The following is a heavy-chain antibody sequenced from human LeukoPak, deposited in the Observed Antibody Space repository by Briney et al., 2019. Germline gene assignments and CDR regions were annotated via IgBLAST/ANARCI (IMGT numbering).Heavy chain of an antibody. Sequence: GGSLRLSCAASGFTFSSYAMSWVRQAPGKGLEWVSGISWNSGTIDYADSVRGRFTISRDNAKNSLYLQMDSLRVEDTAFYYCAKDNRRHYTSGPNPDSLHWGQGALVTVSS. CDR3: AKDNRRHYTSGPNPDSLH. CDR2: ISWNSGTI. V-gene: IGHV3-9*01. J-gene: IGHJ4*02. CDR1: GFTFSSYA. D-gene: IGHD6-19*01.